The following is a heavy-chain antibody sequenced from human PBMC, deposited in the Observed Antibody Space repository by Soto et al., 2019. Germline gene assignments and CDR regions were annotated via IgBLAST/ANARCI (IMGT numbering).Heavy chain of an antibody. CDR3: ARVPDR. CDR2: IYHSGST. Sequence: QLQLQESGSGLVKPSQTLSLTCAVSGGSISSGGYSWSWIRQPPGKGLEWIGYIYHSGSTYYNPSLKSRXXXSVDRSXXXXXXXLSSVTAADTAVYYCARVPDRWGQGTLVTVSS. V-gene: IGHV4-30-2*01. CDR1: GGSISSGGYS. J-gene: IGHJ5*02. D-gene: IGHD2-2*01.